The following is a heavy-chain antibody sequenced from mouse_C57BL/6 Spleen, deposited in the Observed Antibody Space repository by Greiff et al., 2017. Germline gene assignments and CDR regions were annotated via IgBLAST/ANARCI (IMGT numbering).Heavy chain of an antibody. D-gene: IGHD4-1*01. CDR1: GYTFTSYW. CDR3: AREELGRRGNYFDY. CDR2: IDPNSGGT. Sequence: QVQLKQSGAELVKPGASVKLSCKASGYTFTSYWMHWVKQRPGRGLEWIGRIDPNSGGTKYNEKFKSKATLTVDKPSSTAYMQLSSLTSEDSAVYYCAREELGRRGNYFDYWGQGTTLTVSS. V-gene: IGHV1-72*01. J-gene: IGHJ2*01.